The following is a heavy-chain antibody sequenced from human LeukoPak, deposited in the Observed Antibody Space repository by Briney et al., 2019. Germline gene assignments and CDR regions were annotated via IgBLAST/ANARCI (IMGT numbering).Heavy chain of an antibody. J-gene: IGHJ4*02. CDR2: INWNGGST. Sequence: GGSLRLSCAASGFTFDDYGMSWVRQAPGKGLEWVSGINWNGGSTGYADSVKGRFTISRDNAKNSLYLQMNSLRAEDTALYYCARAGGYVWGSYRGYFDYWGQGTLVTVSS. CDR1: GFTFDDYG. D-gene: IGHD3-16*02. V-gene: IGHV3-20*04. CDR3: ARAGGYVWGSYRGYFDY.